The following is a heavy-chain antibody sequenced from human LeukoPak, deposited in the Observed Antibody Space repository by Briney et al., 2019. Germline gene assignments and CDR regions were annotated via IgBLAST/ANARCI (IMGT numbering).Heavy chain of an antibody. J-gene: IGHJ6*02. CDR3: ARDDTPRYPYYDILTGYSGGYYYGMDV. Sequence: GGSLRLSCAASGFTFNNYAMTWVRQAPGKGLEWVSSISSSSSYIYYADSVKGRFTISRDNAKNSLYLQMNSLRAEDTAVYYCARDDTPRYPYYDILTGYSGGYYYGMDVWGQGTTVTVSS. CDR1: GFTFNNYA. D-gene: IGHD3-9*01. V-gene: IGHV3-21*01. CDR2: ISSSSSYI.